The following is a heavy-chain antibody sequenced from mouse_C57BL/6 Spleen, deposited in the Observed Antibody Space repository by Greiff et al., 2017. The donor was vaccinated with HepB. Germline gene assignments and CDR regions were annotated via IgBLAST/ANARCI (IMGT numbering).Heavy chain of an antibody. Sequence: VQLKQSGPELVKPGASVKISCKASGYTFTDYYMNWVKQSHGKSLEWIGDINPNNGGTSYNQKFKGKATLTVDKSSSTAYMELRSLTSEDAAVYYCARGAYYYGSSYVNWYFDVWGTGTTVTVSS. CDR2: INPNNGGT. CDR1: GYTFTDYY. D-gene: IGHD1-1*01. CDR3: ARGAYYYGSSYVNWYFDV. V-gene: IGHV1-26*01. J-gene: IGHJ1*03.